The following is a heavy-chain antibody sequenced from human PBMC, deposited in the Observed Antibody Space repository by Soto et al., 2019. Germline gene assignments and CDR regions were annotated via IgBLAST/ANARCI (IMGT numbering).Heavy chain of an antibody. CDR2: IDPSDSYT. CDR1: GYSFTSYW. J-gene: IGHJ6*02. CDR3: ARQHRDCSSTSCYIRYYYYGMDV. Sequence: GESLKISCKGSGYSFTSYWISWVRQMPGKGLEWVGRIDPSDSYTNYSPSFQGHVTISADKSISTAYLQWSSLKASDTAMYYCARQHRDCSSTSCYIRYYYYGMDVWGQGTTVTVSS. D-gene: IGHD2-2*02. V-gene: IGHV5-10-1*01.